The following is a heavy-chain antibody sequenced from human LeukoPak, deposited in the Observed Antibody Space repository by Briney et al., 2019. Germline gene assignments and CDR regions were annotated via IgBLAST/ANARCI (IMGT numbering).Heavy chain of an antibody. J-gene: IGHJ6*03. CDR2: IYYSGST. Sequence: SETLSLTCTVSGGSISSYYWSWIRQPPGKGLEWIGYIYYSGSTNYNPSLKSRVTISVDTSKNQFSLKLSSVTAADTAVYYCARGGYSGYRISYYYYYYMDVWGKGTTVTVSS. D-gene: IGHD5-12*01. CDR3: ARGGYSGYRISYYYYYYMDV. V-gene: IGHV4-59*01. CDR1: GGSISSYY.